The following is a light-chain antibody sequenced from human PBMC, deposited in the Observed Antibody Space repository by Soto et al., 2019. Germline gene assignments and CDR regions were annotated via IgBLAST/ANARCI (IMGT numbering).Light chain of an antibody. J-gene: IGLJ3*02. Sequence: QSVLTQPASVSGSPGQSITISCRGTSSDIGSYVYVSWYQQHPGEAPKLMISEVSNRPSGVSTRFSGSKSGNTASLTISGLQAEDEADYYCCSYTSGNSWVFGGGTQLTVL. V-gene: IGLV2-14*01. CDR3: CSYTSGNSWV. CDR1: SSDIGSYVY. CDR2: EVS.